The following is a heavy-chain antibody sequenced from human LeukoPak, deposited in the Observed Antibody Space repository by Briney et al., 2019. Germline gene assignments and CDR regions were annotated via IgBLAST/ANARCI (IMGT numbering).Heavy chain of an antibody. CDR3: ARHNSPYYYDSSGTNQFDY. J-gene: IGHJ4*02. V-gene: IGHV4-39*01. CDR2: IYYSGST. D-gene: IGHD3-22*01. CDR1: GGSISSSSYY. Sequence: PSETLSLTCTVSGGSISSSSYYWGWIRQPPGKGLEWNGSIYYSGSTYYNPSLKSRVTISVDTTKNQFSLKLSSVTAADTAVYYCARHNSPYYYDSSGTNQFDYWGQGTLVTVSS.